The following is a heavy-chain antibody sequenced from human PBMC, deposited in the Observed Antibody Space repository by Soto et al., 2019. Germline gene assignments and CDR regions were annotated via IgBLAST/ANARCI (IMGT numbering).Heavy chain of an antibody. CDR3: ARDWGCSGGTCFDTFDI. Sequence: GASVKVSCKASRYTFTTYGFSWVRQAPGQGLEWMGWISAHNDNARYAQKLQGRVTMTTDTSTSTAYMGLRSLRSDDTAVYYCARDWGCSGGTCFDTFDIWGQGTMVTVSS. D-gene: IGHD2-15*01. V-gene: IGHV1-18*01. CDR1: RYTFTTYG. CDR2: ISAHNDNA. J-gene: IGHJ3*02.